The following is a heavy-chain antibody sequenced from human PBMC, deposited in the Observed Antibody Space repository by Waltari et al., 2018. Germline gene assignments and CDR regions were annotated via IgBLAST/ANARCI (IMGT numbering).Heavy chain of an antibody. Sequence: QVQLVQSGAEVKKPGASVKVYCKASGYTFTGYYMHWVRQAPGQGLEWMGRMNPNSGGADYAQKFQGRVTMTRDTSITTAYMELSRLRSDDTAVYYCARERKGGYYYGMDVWGQGTTVTVSS. D-gene: IGHD1-26*01. CDR3: ARERKGGYYYGMDV. CDR1: GYTFTGYY. CDR2: MNPNSGGA. J-gene: IGHJ6*02. V-gene: IGHV1-2*06.